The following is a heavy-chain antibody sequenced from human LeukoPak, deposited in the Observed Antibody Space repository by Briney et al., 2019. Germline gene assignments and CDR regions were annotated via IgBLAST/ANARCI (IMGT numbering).Heavy chain of an antibody. J-gene: IGHJ3*02. CDR1: LGSLSSYY. CDR2: IYYRGST. D-gene: IGHD1-1*01. CDR3: ARAPARPGSYTAHGAFDI. V-gene: IGHV4-59*01. Sequence: PSGTLSLTSTVSLGSLSSYYWSWIRPPPGRGLEWIGHIYYRGSTNCTPSIKSRVTISVDSSKNQFSLKLSSVAAADTAVYYCARAPARPGSYTAHGAFDIWGQGTMVTVSS.